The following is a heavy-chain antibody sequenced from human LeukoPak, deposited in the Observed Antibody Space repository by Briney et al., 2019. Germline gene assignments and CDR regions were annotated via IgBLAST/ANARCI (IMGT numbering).Heavy chain of an antibody. J-gene: IGHJ4*02. CDR3: ASPKAVAAAGRGFDY. Sequence: GGSLRLSCAASGFTFSSYWMSWVRQAPGKELEWVANIKQDGSEKYYVDSVKGRFTISRDNAKNSLYLQMNSLRAEDTAVYYCASPKAVAAAGRGFDYWGQGTLVTVSS. CDR2: IKQDGSEK. V-gene: IGHV3-7*01. D-gene: IGHD6-13*01. CDR1: GFTFSSYW.